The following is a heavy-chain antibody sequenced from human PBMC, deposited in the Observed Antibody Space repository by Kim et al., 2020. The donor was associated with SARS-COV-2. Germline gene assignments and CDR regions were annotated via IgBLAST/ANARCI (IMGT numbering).Heavy chain of an antibody. CDR2: IKSKTDGGTT. J-gene: IGHJ6*02. D-gene: IGHD6-19*01. CDR3: TTGEYHSSGWYYYYYYGMDV. V-gene: IGHV3-15*01. CDR1: GFTFSNAW. Sequence: GGSLRLSCAASGFTFSNAWMSWVRQAPGKGLEWVGRIKSKTDGGTTDYAAPVKGRFTISRDDSKNTLYLQMNSLKTEDTAVYYCTTGEYHSSGWYYYYYYGMDVWGQGTTVTVSS.